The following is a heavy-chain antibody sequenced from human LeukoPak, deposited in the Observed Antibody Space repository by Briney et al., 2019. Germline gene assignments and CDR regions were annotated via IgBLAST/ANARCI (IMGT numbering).Heavy chain of an antibody. CDR2: IRYDGSNK. Sequence: GGSLRLSCAASGFTFSNYGMHWVRQAPGKGLEWVAFIRYDGSNKYYADSVKGRFTISRDNAKNSLYLQMNSLRAEDTAVYYCAKGIAVAPDYWGQGTLVTVSS. CDR3: AKGIAVAPDY. D-gene: IGHD6-19*01. CDR1: GFTFSNYG. J-gene: IGHJ4*02. V-gene: IGHV3-30*02.